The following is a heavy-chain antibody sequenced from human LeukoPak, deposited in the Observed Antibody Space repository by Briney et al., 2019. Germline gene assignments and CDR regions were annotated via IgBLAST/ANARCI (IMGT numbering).Heavy chain of an antibody. CDR1: GFTFSDYE. CDR3: AKWGCSGGSCYPFDY. Sequence: PGGPLRLSCAASGFTFSDYEMNWVRQAPGKGLEWVSYISRSSSTIYYADSVKGRFTISRDNSKNTLYLQMNSLRAEDTAIYYCAKWGCSGGSCYPFDYWGQGTLVTVSS. D-gene: IGHD2-15*01. CDR2: ISRSSSTI. V-gene: IGHV3-48*03. J-gene: IGHJ4*02.